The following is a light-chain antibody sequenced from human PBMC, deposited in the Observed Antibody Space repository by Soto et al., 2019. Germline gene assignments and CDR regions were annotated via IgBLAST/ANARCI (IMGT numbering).Light chain of an antibody. CDR3: CSYAGSYTFV. V-gene: IGLV2-11*01. CDR1: SSDDGGYNY. Sequence: QSALTQPRSVSGSPGQSVTISCIGTSSDDGGYNYVSWYQQHPGKAPKLMIYDVSKRPSGVPDRFSGSKSGNTASLTISGLQAEDGADYYCCSYAGSYTFVFGTGTKVTV. CDR2: DVS. J-gene: IGLJ1*01.